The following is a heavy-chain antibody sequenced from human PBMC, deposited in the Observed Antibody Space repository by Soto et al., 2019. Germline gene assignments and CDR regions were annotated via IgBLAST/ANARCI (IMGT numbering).Heavy chain of an antibody. CDR3: ARAHKGTDRYILEPFDP. CDR1: GDTVSSNSAA. CDR2: TYYRSKWYN. J-gene: IGHJ5*02. Sequence: SQTLSLTCAISGDTVSSNSAAWNWIRHSPSRGLEWLGRTYYRSKWYNDYAIAVKRRIPIKPDTSKNQFSLQLNSVIPEDTAVYYCARAHKGTDRYILEPFDPWAQGTLVTVSS. V-gene: IGHV6-1*01. D-gene: IGHD1-1*01.